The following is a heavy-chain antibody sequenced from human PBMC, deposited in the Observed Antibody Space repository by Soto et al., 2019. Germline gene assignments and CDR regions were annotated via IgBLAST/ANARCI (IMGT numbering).Heavy chain of an antibody. CDR3: ARGPAIGSWFDP. V-gene: IGHV1-69*06. D-gene: IGHD1-26*01. Sequence: QVQLVQSGAEVKKPGSSVKVSCKASGGTFSTYVITWVRQAPGQGLEWLGGIIPVFGTTYYAQKFQGRVTFTADKSTNTAYMELRSLTSEDTAVYYCARGPAIGSWFDPWGQGTLVTVSS. CDR1: GGTFSTYV. CDR2: IIPVFGTT. J-gene: IGHJ5*02.